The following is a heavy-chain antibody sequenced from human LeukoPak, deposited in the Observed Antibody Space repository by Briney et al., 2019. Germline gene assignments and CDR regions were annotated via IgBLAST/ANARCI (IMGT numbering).Heavy chain of an antibody. V-gene: IGHV3-30*02. D-gene: IGHD6-13*01. J-gene: IGHJ1*01. CDR3: ASSYSSSWPFQH. CDR1: GFTFITYW. CDR2: IRYDGSNK. Sequence: GGSLRLSCTASGFTFITYWISWVRQAPGKGLEWVAFIRYDGSNKYYADSVKGRFTISRDNSKNTLYLQMNSLRAEDTAVYYCASSYSSSWPFQHWGQGTLVTVSS.